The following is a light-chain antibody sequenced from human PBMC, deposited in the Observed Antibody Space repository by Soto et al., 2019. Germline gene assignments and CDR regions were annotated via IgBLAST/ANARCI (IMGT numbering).Light chain of an antibody. CDR2: GAS. V-gene: IGKV3-20*01. CDR3: QQYQSLT. J-gene: IGKJ4*01. Sequence: IVLTQSPAILALSPGDRATLSCRASQSVSSSYLAWYQHKPGQAARRLIHGASSRVTGIPDRFSGRGSGTDFTLTITRLEPEAFAVYYCQQYQSLTFGGGTKVDIK. CDR1: QSVSSSY.